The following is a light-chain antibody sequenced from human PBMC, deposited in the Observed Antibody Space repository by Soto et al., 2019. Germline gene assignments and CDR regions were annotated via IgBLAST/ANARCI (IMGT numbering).Light chain of an antibody. V-gene: IGKV3-20*01. CDR3: QQYGSSLRT. Sequence: EIVLTQSPGTLSLSPGERATLSCRASQSVSSSYLAWYQQKPGQAPRLLIYGASSRATGIPDRFSGSGSGTDFTLIISRLEPEDFAVYYCQQYGSSLRTLGQGTKVEIK. J-gene: IGKJ1*01. CDR2: GAS. CDR1: QSVSSSY.